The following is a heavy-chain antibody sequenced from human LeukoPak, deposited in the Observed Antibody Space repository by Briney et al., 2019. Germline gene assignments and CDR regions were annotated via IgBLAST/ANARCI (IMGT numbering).Heavy chain of an antibody. Sequence: SETLSLTCAVYGGSFSGYYWSWIRQPPGKGLEWIGEINHSGSTNYNPSLKSRFTMSADTSKHHFSLKLNSVTAADTAVYYCARGSGYDSPTWFDPWGQGTLVTVSS. J-gene: IGHJ5*02. CDR1: GGSFSGYY. CDR3: ARGSGYDSPTWFDP. CDR2: INHSGST. V-gene: IGHV4-34*01. D-gene: IGHD5-12*01.